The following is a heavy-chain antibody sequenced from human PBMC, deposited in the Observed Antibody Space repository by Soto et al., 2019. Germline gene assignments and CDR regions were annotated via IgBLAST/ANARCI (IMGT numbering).Heavy chain of an antibody. CDR3: ARGLLSLVQAATSLFDY. D-gene: IGHD2-2*01. Sequence: PSETLSLTCTVSGGSISSGGYYWSWIRQHPGKGLEWIGYIYYSGSTYYNPSLKSRVTISVDTSKNQFSLKLSSVAAADTAVYYCARGLLSLVQAATSLFDYWGQGTLVTVS. J-gene: IGHJ4*02. CDR2: IYYSGST. CDR1: GGSISSGGYY. V-gene: IGHV4-31*03.